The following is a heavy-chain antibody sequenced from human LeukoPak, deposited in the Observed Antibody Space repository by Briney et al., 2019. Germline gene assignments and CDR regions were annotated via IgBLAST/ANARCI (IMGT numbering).Heavy chain of an antibody. CDR2: MNPNSGST. D-gene: IGHD3-3*01. Sequence: GASVKVSCKASGYTFPSYDINWVRQATGQGLEWMGWMNPNSGSTGYAQKFQGRVTMTRNTSISTAYMELSSLRSEDTAVYYCARVGHYDFWSGYLLFWGQGTLVTVSS. J-gene: IGHJ4*02. V-gene: IGHV1-8*01. CDR1: GYTFPSYD. CDR3: ARVGHYDFWSGYLLF.